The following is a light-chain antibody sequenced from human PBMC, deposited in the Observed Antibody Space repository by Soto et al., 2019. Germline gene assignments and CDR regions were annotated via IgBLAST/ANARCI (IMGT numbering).Light chain of an antibody. J-gene: IGLJ1*01. CDR2: AVV. CDR3: KSYAGSNTYV. V-gene: IGLV2-8*01. Sequence: QCVLTQPPSASGSPGQSVTISCTGTHTDIGLYYFVCWYHHHPGKAPRLIIYAVVQRPSGVPDRFSGSKSGNTASLTASGLLAADEADYFCKSYAGSNTYVFGSGTKVTAL. CDR1: HTDIGLYYF.